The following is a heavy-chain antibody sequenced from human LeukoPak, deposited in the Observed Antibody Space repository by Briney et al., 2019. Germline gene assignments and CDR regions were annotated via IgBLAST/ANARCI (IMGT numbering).Heavy chain of an antibody. D-gene: IGHD2-15*01. CDR3: ARAPLYCSGGSCYIFDY. J-gene: IGHJ4*02. CDR1: GHTFTSYD. Sequence: ASVKVSCKASGHTFTSYDINWVRQATGQGLEWMGWMNPNSGNTGYAQKFQGRATMTRNTSISTAYMELSSLRSEDTAVYYCARAPLYCSGGSCYIFDYWGQGTLVTVSS. V-gene: IGHV1-8*01. CDR2: MNPNSGNT.